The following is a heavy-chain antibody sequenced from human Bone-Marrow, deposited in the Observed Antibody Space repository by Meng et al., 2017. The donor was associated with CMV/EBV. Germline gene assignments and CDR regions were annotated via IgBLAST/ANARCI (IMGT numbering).Heavy chain of an antibody. J-gene: IGHJ6*02. D-gene: IGHD4-11*01. Sequence: ASVKVSCKASGYTFTSYGISWVRQAPGQGLEWMGWISAYNGNTNYAQKLQGRVTMTTDTSTSTAYMELRSLRSDDTAVYYCATSFVTTEYYYGMDVWGQGTTVTVSS. CDR2: ISAYNGNT. V-gene: IGHV1-18*01. CDR3: ATSFVTTEYYYGMDV. CDR1: GYTFTSYG.